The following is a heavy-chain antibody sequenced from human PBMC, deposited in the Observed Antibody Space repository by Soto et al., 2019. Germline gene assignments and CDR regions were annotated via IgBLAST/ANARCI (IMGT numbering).Heavy chain of an antibody. CDR2: IFSNDEK. V-gene: IGHV2-26*01. Sequence: SGPTLVNPTETLTLTCTVSGFSLSNARMGVSWIRQPPGKALEWLAHIFSNDEKSYSTSLKSRLTISKDTSKSQVVLTMTNMDPVDTATYYCARITGGQQLTRYYYYGTDVWGQGTTVTVSS. D-gene: IGHD6-13*01. J-gene: IGHJ6*02. CDR3: ARITGGQQLTRYYYYGTDV. CDR1: GFSLSNARMG.